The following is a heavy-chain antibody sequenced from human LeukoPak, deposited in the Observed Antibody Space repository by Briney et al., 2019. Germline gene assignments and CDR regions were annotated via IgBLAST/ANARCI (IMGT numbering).Heavy chain of an antibody. CDR2: ISSSGANA. D-gene: IGHD1-26*01. Sequence: GGSLRLSCAASGFTFSSYAMSWVRQAPGKGLEWVSLISSSGANAYYADSVKGRFTISRDNSKNTLYLQMNNLRGEDTAEYYCAKDMEQASWGQGTLVTVSS. CDR3: AKDMEQAS. J-gene: IGHJ5*02. CDR1: GFTFSSYA. V-gene: IGHV3-23*01.